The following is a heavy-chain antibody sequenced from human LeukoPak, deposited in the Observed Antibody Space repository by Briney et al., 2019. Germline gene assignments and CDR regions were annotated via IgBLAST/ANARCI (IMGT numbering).Heavy chain of an antibody. V-gene: IGHV1-8*03. CDR2: MNPNSGNT. J-gene: IGHJ5*02. CDR3: ARGLHDYSNYVWFDP. CDR1: GYTFTSYD. Sequence: GASVKVSCKASGYTFTSYDINWVRQTTGQGLEWMGWMNPNSGNTGYAQKFQGRVTITRNTSISTAYMELSSLRSEDTAVYYCARGLHDYSNYVWFDPWGQGTLVTVSS. D-gene: IGHD4-11*01.